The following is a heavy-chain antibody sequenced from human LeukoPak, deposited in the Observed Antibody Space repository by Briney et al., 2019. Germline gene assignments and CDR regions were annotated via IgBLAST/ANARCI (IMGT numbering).Heavy chain of an antibody. V-gene: IGHV1-18*01. CDR2: ISAYTGKT. J-gene: IGHJ3*02. CDR3: VRDDYRLPDDGFDN. D-gene: IGHD4/OR15-4a*01. CDR1: RYTFSSYG. Sequence: ASVKVSCKASRYTFSSYGISWVRQAPGQGLEWMGWISAYTGKTNYAQKLQGRVTMTTDTSTSTAYMEVRSLRSDDTAVYYCVRDDYRLPDDGFDNWGQGTMVTVSS.